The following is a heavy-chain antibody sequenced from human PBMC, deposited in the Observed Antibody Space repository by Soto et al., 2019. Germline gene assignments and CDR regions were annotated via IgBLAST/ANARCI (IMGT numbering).Heavy chain of an antibody. CDR3: ARYRVSGNKWSKFDY. CDR1: GVTVASDAYY. D-gene: IGHD2-15*01. CDR2: IYHTGST. J-gene: IGHJ4*02. V-gene: IGHV4-31*03. Sequence: QVQLLQSGPGLVMPSQTLSLTCTVSGVTVASDAYYWSWIRQRPGKGLEWIGNIYHTGSTYYSPSRRSRAALSLDASKTQFSVTVTSVTAADTAVYSCARYRVSGNKWSKFDYWGQGSLGTVSS.